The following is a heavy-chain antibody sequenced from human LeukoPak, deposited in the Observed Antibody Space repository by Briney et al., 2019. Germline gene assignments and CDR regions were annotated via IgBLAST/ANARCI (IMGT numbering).Heavy chain of an antibody. CDR3: AKDGSVVGATGYYMDV. V-gene: IGHV3-43D*03. J-gene: IGHJ6*03. CDR2: ISWDGGST. Sequence: GGSLRLSCAASGFTFDDYAMHWVRQAPGKGLEWVSLISWDGGSTYYADSVKGRFTISRDNSKNSLYLQMNSLRAEDTALYYCAKDGSVVGATGYYMDVWGKGTTVTVSS. CDR1: GFTFDDYA. D-gene: IGHD1-26*01.